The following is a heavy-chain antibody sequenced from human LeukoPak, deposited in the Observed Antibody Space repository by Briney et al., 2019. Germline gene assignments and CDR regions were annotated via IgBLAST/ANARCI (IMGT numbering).Heavy chain of an antibody. V-gene: IGHV4-39*02. CDR2: IFFSGST. J-gene: IGHJ5*02. Sequence: PSETLSLTCTVSGASISNSRDYWGWIRQPPGKGLEWIGSIFFSGSTYYNPSLKSRAAISVDSSKNQFSLKLSSVTAADTAVYYCARENSSSSDWFDPWGQGTLVTVSS. CDR1: GASISNSRDY. D-gene: IGHD6-6*01. CDR3: ARENSSSSDWFDP.